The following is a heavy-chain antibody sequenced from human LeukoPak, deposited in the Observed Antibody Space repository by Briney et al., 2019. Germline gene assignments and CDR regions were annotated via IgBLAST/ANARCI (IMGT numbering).Heavy chain of an antibody. CDR2: IYYSGST. D-gene: IGHD6-19*01. CDR1: GGSISSYY. CDR3: ARWYSSGWAFDY. Sequence: SETLSLTCTVSGGSISSYYWSWIRQPPGKGLEWIGYIYYSGSTKYNPSLKSRVTISVDTSKNQFSLKLSSVTAADTAVYYCARWYSSGWAFDYWGQGTLVTVSS. J-gene: IGHJ4*02. V-gene: IGHV4-59*08.